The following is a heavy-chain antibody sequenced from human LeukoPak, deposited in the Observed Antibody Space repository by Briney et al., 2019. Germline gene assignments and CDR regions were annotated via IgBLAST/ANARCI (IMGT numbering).Heavy chain of an antibody. V-gene: IGHV3-21*01. D-gene: IGHD2-15*01. CDR3: ASDQGYCSGDSCPYGMDV. CDR2: ISGSGSYK. Sequence: PGGSLRLSCAAPGFIFSTYSMDWVRQAPGKGLEWVSSISGSGSYKHYADSVKGRFTISRDNAKNSLFLQMKSLRAEDTAVYYCASDQGYCSGDSCPYGMDVWGQGTTVTVSS. CDR1: GFIFSTYS. J-gene: IGHJ6*02.